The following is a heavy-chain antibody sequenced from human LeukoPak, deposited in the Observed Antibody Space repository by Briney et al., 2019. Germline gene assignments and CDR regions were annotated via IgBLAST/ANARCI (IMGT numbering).Heavy chain of an antibody. D-gene: IGHD3-16*01. CDR1: GGSISSGGYY. J-gene: IGHJ4*02. Sequence: SETLSLTCTVSGGSISSGGYYWSWIRQPPGKGQEWIGYIYHSGSTYYNPSLKSRVTISVDRSKNQFSLKLSSVTAADTAVYYCARARRGYDYVWGSYTYYFDYWGQGTLVTVSS. CDR3: ARARRGYDYVWGSYTYYFDY. V-gene: IGHV4-30-2*01. CDR2: IYHSGST.